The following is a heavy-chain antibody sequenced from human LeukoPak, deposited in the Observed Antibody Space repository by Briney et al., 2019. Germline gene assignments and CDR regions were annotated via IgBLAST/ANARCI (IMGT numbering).Heavy chain of an antibody. CDR2: ISYDGSNK. Sequence: PGGSLRLSCAAYGFTFSSYAMHWVRQAPGKGLEWVAVISYDGSNKYYADSVKGRFTISRDNSKNTLYLQMNSLRAEDTAVYYCARGTDYDFWSGYYTYFDYWGQGTLVTVSS. CDR3: ARGTDYDFWSGYYTYFDY. J-gene: IGHJ4*02. D-gene: IGHD3-3*01. V-gene: IGHV3-30*04. CDR1: GFTFSSYA.